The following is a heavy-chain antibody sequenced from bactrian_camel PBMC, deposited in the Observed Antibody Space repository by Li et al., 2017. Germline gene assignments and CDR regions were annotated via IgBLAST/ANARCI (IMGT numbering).Heavy chain of an antibody. CDR1: GFTFSPSA. CDR3: ANWGDSY. Sequence: HVQLVESGGGLVQPGGSLRLSCAASGFTFSPSAMTWVRQGPGKGLEWVSTFSRDGTTTYYSDSVKGRFTISRDNAKNTLYLQLNYLKTEDTAMYYCANWGDSYWGQGTQVTVS. D-gene: IGHD5*01. CDR2: FSRDGTTT. J-gene: IGHJ4*01. V-gene: IGHV3S1*01.